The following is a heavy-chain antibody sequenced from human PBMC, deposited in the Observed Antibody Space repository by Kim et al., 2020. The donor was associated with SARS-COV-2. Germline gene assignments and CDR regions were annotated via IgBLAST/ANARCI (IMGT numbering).Heavy chain of an antibody. J-gene: IGHJ4*02. CDR3: ARISDY. V-gene: IGHV4-34*01. CDR2: KQSGST. Sequence: KQSGSTNYSPYLKSRVTISVDTSKNRFSLKLRSVTAADTAVYYCARISDYWGQGTLVTVSS.